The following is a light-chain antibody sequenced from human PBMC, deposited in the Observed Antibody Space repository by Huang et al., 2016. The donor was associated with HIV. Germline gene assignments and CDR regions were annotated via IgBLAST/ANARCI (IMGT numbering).Light chain of an antibody. Sequence: AIQLTQSPSSLSASAGDSVTITCRASQGISSALAWYQQKPGKAPKLLIYDASSLESWVPSRFSGSASGTDFTLAISSLQPEDYSTYDGQQWSVFGGGTKVEIK. CDR1: QGISSA. CDR3: QQWSV. V-gene: IGKV1-13*02. J-gene: IGKJ4*01. CDR2: DAS.